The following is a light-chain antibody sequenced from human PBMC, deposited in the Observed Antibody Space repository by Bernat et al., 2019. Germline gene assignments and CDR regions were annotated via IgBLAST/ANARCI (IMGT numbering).Light chain of an antibody. CDR1: RSDVGRYKY. CDR3: SSFPTPDTDV. Sequence: QSALTQPASVAGSPGQSITISCTGTRSDVGRYKYVSWYQQYPGKAPKLRIYDVSNRPSGVASRFSGSKSGNTASLTISELQAEAEADYYCSSFPTPDTDVFGTGTGVPVL. J-gene: IGLJ1*01. CDR2: DVS. V-gene: IGLV2-14*03.